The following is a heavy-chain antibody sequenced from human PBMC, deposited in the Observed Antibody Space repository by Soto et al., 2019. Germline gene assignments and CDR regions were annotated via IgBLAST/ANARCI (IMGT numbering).Heavy chain of an antibody. CDR2: INPSGGST. Sequence: ASVKVSCKASGYTFTSYYMHWVRQAPGQGLEWMGIINPSGGSTSYAQKFQGRVTMTRDTSKNQFSLQLNSVTPEDTAVYYCARDRPWSMFDCSSTSCYRRGYPFDYWGQGTLVTVSS. V-gene: IGHV1-46*01. D-gene: IGHD2-2*02. CDR3: ARDRPWSMFDCSSTSCYRRGYPFDY. J-gene: IGHJ4*02. CDR1: GYTFTSYY.